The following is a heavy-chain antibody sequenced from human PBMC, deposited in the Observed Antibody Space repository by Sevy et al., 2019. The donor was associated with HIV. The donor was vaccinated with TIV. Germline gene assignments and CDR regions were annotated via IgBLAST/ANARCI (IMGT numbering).Heavy chain of an antibody. CDR1: GYTFTTYD. CDR3: ARIDSSGYMGNFDY. CDR2: MNPNSGNT. D-gene: IGHD3-22*01. V-gene: IGHV1-8*01. Sequence: ASVKVSGKSSGYTFTTYDINWVRQATGQGLEWMGWMNPNSGNTGYAQKFQDRVTMTSNTSISTAYMELSSLRSEDTAVYYCARIDSSGYMGNFDYWGQGTLVTVSS. J-gene: IGHJ4*02.